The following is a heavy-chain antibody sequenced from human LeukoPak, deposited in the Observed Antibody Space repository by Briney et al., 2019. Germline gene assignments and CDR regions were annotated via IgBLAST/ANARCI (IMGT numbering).Heavy chain of an antibody. CDR2: IYTSGST. J-gene: IGHJ4*02. CDR3: ARDAQGYYFDY. CDR1: GGSISSGSYY. Sequence: SETLSLTCTVSGGSISSGSYYWRWIRQPAGKGLEWIGRIYTSGSTNYNPSLKSRVTISVDTSKNQFSLKLGSVTAADTAVDYCARDAQGYYFDYWGQGTLVTVSS. V-gene: IGHV4-61*02.